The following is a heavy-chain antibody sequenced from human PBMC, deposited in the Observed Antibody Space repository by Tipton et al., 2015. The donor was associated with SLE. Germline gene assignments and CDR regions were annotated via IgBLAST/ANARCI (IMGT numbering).Heavy chain of an antibody. D-gene: IGHD6-19*01. J-gene: IGHJ4*02. CDR2: INHSGST. CDR1: GGSISSHY. V-gene: IGHV4-34*01. Sequence: TLSLTCTVSGGSISSHYWSWIRQPPGKGLEWIGEINHSGSTNYNPSLKSRVTISVDTSKNQFSLKLSSVTTADTAVYYCARDSSSGVDYWGQGTLVTVSS. CDR3: ARDSSSGVDY.